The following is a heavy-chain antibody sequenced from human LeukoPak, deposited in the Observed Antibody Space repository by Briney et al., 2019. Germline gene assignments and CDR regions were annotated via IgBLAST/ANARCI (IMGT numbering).Heavy chain of an antibody. D-gene: IGHD1-26*01. Sequence: SETLSLTCTVSGGSISSLSYSWGWIRQPPGKGLEWIGTIYYSGTTYYNPSLKSRVTISVDMSKNQFSLKLTSVTAADTAVYYCARDRIRGSYIFDYWGQGTLVTVSS. J-gene: IGHJ4*02. CDR3: ARDRIRGSYIFDY. CDR2: IYYSGTT. CDR1: GGSISSLSYS. V-gene: IGHV4-39*02.